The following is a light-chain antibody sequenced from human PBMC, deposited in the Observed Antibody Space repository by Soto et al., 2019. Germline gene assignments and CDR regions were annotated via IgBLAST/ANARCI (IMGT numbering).Light chain of an antibody. Sequence: DIQMTQSPSSLSASVGYRVTITCQASQDITNYVNWYQQKPGKAPKLLIYDASNLETGVPSRFSGSGSGTDFTFTISSLQPEDIATFYCQQYYNLPITFGQGTRLEIK. CDR1: QDITNY. CDR3: QQYYNLPIT. J-gene: IGKJ5*01. V-gene: IGKV1-33*01. CDR2: DAS.